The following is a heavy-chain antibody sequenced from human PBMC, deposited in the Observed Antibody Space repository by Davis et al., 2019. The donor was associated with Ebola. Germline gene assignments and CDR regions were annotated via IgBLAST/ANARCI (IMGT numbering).Heavy chain of an antibody. D-gene: IGHD1-1*01. CDR1: GFTFSSYV. CDR2: ITGSGDMT. Sequence: PGGSLRLSCAASGFTFSSYVITWVRQAPGKGPEWVSGITGSGDMTTYADSVKVRSTIYRDNSKNTLYLQMNSLRVEDSAVYHCVKKGPLVPGNSWFDAWGQGTLVTVSS. J-gene: IGHJ5*02. CDR3: VKKGPLVPGNSWFDA. V-gene: IGHV3-23*01.